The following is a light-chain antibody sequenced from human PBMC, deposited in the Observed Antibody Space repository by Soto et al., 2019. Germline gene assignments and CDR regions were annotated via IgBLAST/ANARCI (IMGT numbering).Light chain of an antibody. CDR2: DAS. CDR3: QQYGRSLT. J-gene: IGKJ4*01. CDR1: QSVTNSY. V-gene: IGKV3-20*01. Sequence: EIVLTQSPGTLSLSPGERATLSCRASQSVTNSYLAWYQQKPGQAPRLFIYDASRRATGIPARFSGSGSGTHFTLTISRLQPEDFAVYYCQQYGRSLTFGGGTKVEIK.